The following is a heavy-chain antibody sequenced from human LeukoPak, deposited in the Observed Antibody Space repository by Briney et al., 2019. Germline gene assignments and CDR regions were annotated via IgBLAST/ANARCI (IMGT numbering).Heavy chain of an antibody. V-gene: IGHV3-64*01. J-gene: IGHJ3*02. CDR1: GFTFSSYA. CDR3: ARDLPDGYMGYAFDI. D-gene: IGHD5-24*01. CDR2: LNTNGDST. Sequence: PGGSLRLSCAASGFTFSSYAMHWLRQAPGKGLEYVSGLNTNGDSTNYANSVKGRFTISRDNSRSTLYLQMGSLRTEDMAVYYCARDLPDGYMGYAFDIWGQGTMVTVSS.